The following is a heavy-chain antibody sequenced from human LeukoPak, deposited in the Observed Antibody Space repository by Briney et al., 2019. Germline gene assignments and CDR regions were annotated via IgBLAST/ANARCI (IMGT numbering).Heavy chain of an antibody. V-gene: IGHV1-8*01. CDR1: GYTFTSYD. CDR2: MNPNSGNT. D-gene: IGHD4-17*01. Sequence: GASVKVSCKASGYTFTSYDINWVRQATGQGLEWMGWMNPNSGNTGYAQKFQGRVTMTRNTSISTAYVELSSLRSEDTAVYYCATAYGDKPHYYYGMDVWGQGTTVTVSS. J-gene: IGHJ6*02. CDR3: ATAYGDKPHYYYGMDV.